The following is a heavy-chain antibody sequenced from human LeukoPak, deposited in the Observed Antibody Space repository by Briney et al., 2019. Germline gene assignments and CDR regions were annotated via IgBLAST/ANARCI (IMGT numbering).Heavy chain of an antibody. J-gene: IGHJ5*02. V-gene: IGHV1-3*01. CDR2: INAGNGNT. CDR3: ARDRYCSGGSCYSSRVGKNWFDP. CDR1: GYTFTSYV. D-gene: IGHD2-15*01. Sequence: GASVKVSCKASGYTFTSYVMYWVRQAPGQRLEWMGWINAGNGNTKYSQKFQGRVTITRDTSASTAYMELSSLRSEDTAVYYCARDRYCSGGSCYSSRVGKNWFDPWGQGTLVTVSS.